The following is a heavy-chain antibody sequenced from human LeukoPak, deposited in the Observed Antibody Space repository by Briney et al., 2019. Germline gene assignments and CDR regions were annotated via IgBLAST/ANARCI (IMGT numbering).Heavy chain of an antibody. D-gene: IGHD6-13*01. V-gene: IGHV3-53*01. CDR1: GFIVSSRY. J-gene: IGHJ6*03. CDR3: AKGQQQAFYYYYYMDV. Sequence: GGSLRLSCAASGFIVSSRYMNWVRQAPGKGLEWVSVMYSGGRSYYADSVKGRFTISRDKSKNTLYLQMNSLRAEDTAVYYCAKGQQQAFYYYYYMDVWGKGTTVTVSS. CDR2: MYSGGRS.